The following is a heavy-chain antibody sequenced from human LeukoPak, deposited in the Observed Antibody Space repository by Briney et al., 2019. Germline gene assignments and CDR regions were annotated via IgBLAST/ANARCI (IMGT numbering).Heavy chain of an antibody. Sequence: GRSLRLSCAASGFTFSSYGMHWVRQAPGKGLEWVAVIWYDGSNKYYADSVKGRFTISRDNSKNTLYLQMNSQRAEDTAVYYCARDRVIFGVVNTYYFDYWGQGTLVTVSS. J-gene: IGHJ4*02. V-gene: IGHV3-33*01. CDR2: IWYDGSNK. D-gene: IGHD3-3*01. CDR1: GFTFSSYG. CDR3: ARDRVIFGVVNTYYFDY.